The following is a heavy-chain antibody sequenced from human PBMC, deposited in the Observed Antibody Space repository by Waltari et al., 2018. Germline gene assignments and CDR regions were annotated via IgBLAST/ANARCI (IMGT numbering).Heavy chain of an antibody. D-gene: IGHD6-6*01. J-gene: IGHJ4*02. CDR2: MNPNSGNT. V-gene: IGHV1-8*01. CDR1: GYTFTSYD. Sequence: QVQLVQSAAEVKKPGASVKVSCKASGYTFTSYDINWVRQATGQGLEWLGWMNPNSGNTGYAQKFQGRVTRTRNTSISTAYMELSSLRSEDTAVYYCARMLGLHSSSPQELWGQGTLVTVSS. CDR3: ARMLGLHSSSPQEL.